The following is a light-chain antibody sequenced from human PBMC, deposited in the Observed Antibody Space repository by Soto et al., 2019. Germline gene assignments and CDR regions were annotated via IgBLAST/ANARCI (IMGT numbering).Light chain of an antibody. CDR1: QSISSW. CDR3: QQYNSWWT. CDR2: KAS. J-gene: IGKJ2*02. Sequence: DIQMTQSPSTLSASVGDRVTITCRASQSISSWLAWYQQNPGKAPKLLIYKASSLESGVPSRFSGSGYGTEFTLTISSLQPDDVATYYLQQYNSWWTFGQVTKLEIK. V-gene: IGKV1-5*03.